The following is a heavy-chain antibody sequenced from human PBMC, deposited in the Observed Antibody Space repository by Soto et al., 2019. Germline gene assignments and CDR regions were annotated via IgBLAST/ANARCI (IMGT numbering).Heavy chain of an antibody. V-gene: IGHV1-8*01. CDR1: GYAFTSYD. Sequence: QVQLVQSGAEVKKPGASVKVSCKASGYAFTSYDINWVRQATGQGLEWMGWMNPNSGNTGYAQKFQGRVTMTRNTSISTAYMELSSLRSEDTAVYYCATPRTGTGPRHAFDIWGQGTMVTVSS. CDR3: ATPRTGTGPRHAFDI. J-gene: IGHJ3*02. CDR2: MNPNSGNT. D-gene: IGHD1-1*01.